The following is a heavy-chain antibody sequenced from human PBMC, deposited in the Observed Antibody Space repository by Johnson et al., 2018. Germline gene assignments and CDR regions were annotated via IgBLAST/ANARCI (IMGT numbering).Heavy chain of an antibody. CDR1: GFTFNSYA. D-gene: IGHD2-21*02. CDR3: APEPCGGDCYLEYLHH. Sequence: QVQLVQSGGGVVQPGRSLGLSCAASGFTFNSYAMHWVRQAPGKGLEWGAVTSYDGTDKYYADSVKGRFTLSRDNSENTLYLQMNSLRAEDTAVYYCAPEPCGGDCYLEYLHHWGQGTLVTVSS. CDR2: TSYDGTDK. V-gene: IGHV3-30*04. J-gene: IGHJ1*01.